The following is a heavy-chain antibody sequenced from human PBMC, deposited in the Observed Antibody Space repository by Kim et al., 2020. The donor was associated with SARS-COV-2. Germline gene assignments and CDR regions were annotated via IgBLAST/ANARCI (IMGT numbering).Heavy chain of an antibody. V-gene: IGHV4-59*01. Sequence: SETLSLTCTVSGGSISSYYWSWIRQPPGKGLEWIGYIYYSGSTNYNPSLKSRVTISVDTSKNQFSLKLSSVTAADTAVYYCARGTLSSSWYNYYYGMDVWGQGTTVTVSS. CDR3: ARGTLSSSWYNYYYGMDV. CDR2: IYYSGST. CDR1: GGSISSYY. J-gene: IGHJ6*02. D-gene: IGHD6-13*01.